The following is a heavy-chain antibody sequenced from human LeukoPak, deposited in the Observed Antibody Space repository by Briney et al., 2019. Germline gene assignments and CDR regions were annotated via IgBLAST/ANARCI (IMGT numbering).Heavy chain of an antibody. CDR1: GGSFSGYY. V-gene: IGHV4-34*01. D-gene: IGHD4-17*01. J-gene: IGHJ6*02. Sequence: KTSETLSLTCAVYGGSFSGYYWSWIRQPPGKGLEWIGEINHSGSTNYNPSLKSRVTISVDTSKNQFSLKLSSVTAADTAVYYCARGYGVWGQGTTVTVSS. CDR2: INHSGST. CDR3: ARGYGV.